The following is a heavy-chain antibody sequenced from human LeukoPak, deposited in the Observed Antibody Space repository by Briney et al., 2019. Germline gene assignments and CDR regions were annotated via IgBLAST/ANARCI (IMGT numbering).Heavy chain of an antibody. CDR1: GGSISSGGYS. CDR2: IYHSGST. J-gene: IGHJ4*02. D-gene: IGHD2-2*01. V-gene: IGHV4-30-2*01. CDR3: ARGAMTSPFDY. Sequence: SQTLSLTCAVSGGSISSGGYSWSWIRQPLGKGLEWIGYIYHSGSTYYNPSLKSRVTISVDRSKNQFSLELSSVTAADTAVYYCARGAMTSPFDYWGQGTLVTVSS.